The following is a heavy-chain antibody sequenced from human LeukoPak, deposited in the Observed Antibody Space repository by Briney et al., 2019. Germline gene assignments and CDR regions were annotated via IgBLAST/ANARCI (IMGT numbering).Heavy chain of an antibody. V-gene: IGHV3-23*01. Sequence: PGGSLRLSCAASGFTFSSYGMHWVRQAPGKGLEWVSAISGSGGSTYYADSVKGRFTISRDNSKNTLSLQMNSLRAEDTAIYYCAKASNTWNYFDYWGQGTLVTVSS. J-gene: IGHJ4*02. CDR2: ISGSGGST. D-gene: IGHD1-1*01. CDR3: AKASNTWNYFDY. CDR1: GFTFSSYG.